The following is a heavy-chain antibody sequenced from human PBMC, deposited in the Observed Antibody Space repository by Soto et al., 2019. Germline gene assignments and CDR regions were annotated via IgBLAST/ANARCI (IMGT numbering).Heavy chain of an antibody. CDR1: GFTFSSYS. CDR3: ARDYVDSSGYYCNLDY. V-gene: IGHV3-21*01. CDR2: ISSSSSYI. D-gene: IGHD3-22*01. Sequence: EVQLVESGGGLVKPGGSLRLSCAASGFTFSSYSMNWVRQAPGKGLEWVSSISSSSSYIYYADSVKGRFTISRDNAKNSLYLQMNSLRAEDTAVYYCARDYVDSSGYYCNLDYWGQGTLVTVSS. J-gene: IGHJ4*02.